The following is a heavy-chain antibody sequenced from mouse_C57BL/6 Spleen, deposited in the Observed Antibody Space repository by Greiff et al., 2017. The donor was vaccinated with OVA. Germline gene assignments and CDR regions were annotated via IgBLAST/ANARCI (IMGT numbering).Heavy chain of an antibody. J-gene: IGHJ4*01. CDR3: ARLDGSLDY. CDR2: IDPSDSYT. Sequence: QVQLQQPGAELVMPGASVKLSCKASGYTFTSYWMHWVKQRPGQGLEWIGEIDPSDSYTNYNQKFKGKSTLTVDKSSSTAYMQLSSLTSEDSAVYYCARLDGSLDYWGQGTSVTVSS. CDR1: GYTFTSYW. D-gene: IGHD2-3*01. V-gene: IGHV1-69*01.